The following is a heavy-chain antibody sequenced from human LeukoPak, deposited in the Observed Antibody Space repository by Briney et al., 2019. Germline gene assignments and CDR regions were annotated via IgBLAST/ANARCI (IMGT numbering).Heavy chain of an antibody. D-gene: IGHD2-8*02. CDR1: GFTFSSYG. CDR3: AKLRTTGNYFDY. CDR2: IWYDGSNK. V-gene: IGHV3-30*02. J-gene: IGHJ4*02. Sequence: GGSLRLSCAASGFTFSSYGMHWVRQAPGKGLEWVAFIWYDGSNKYYSDSVKGRFTISRDNSKNTLYLQMNSLRAEDTAVYYCAKLRTTGNYFDYWGQGTLVTVSS.